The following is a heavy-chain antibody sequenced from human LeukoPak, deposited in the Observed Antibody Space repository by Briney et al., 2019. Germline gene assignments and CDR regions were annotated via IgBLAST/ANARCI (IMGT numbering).Heavy chain of an antibody. V-gene: IGHV4-34*01. CDR1: GGSFSGYY. CDR3: ARRCSSTSCCTGLWQQSRGYYFDY. J-gene: IGHJ4*02. CDR2: INRSGST. D-gene: IGHD2-2*02. Sequence: SETLSLTCAVYGGSFSGYYWSWIRQPPGKGLEWIGEINRSGSTNYNPSLKSRVTISVDTSKNQFSLKLSSVTAADTAVYYCARRCSSTSCCTGLWQQSRGYYFDYWGQGTLVTVSS.